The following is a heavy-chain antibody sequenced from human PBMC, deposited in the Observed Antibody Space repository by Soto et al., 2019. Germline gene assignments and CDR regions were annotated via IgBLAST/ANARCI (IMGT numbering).Heavy chain of an antibody. D-gene: IGHD6-19*01. V-gene: IGHV2-5*02. CDR2: IYWDDDK. CDR3: PHIVVAGLGYYFDY. CDR1: GFSLSSTRMA. Sequence: QITLKESGPTLVKPTQTLTLTCTFSGFSLSSTRMAVGWIRQPPGKALEWLALIYWDDDKRYSPFLKSRLTITTDTSKTPVVLTMSNMDPVDTARYYCPHIVVAGLGYYFDYWGQGTLVTVSS. J-gene: IGHJ4*02.